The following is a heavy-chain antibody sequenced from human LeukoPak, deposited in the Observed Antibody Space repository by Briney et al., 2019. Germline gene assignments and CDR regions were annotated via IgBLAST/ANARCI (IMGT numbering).Heavy chain of an antibody. CDR3: AGGDIAAAGTMVHRY. CDR1: GFTFDDYA. D-gene: IGHD6-13*01. J-gene: IGHJ4*02. CDR2: ISWNSGSI. V-gene: IGHV3-9*03. Sequence: GGSLRLSCAASGFTFDDYAMHWVRQAPGKGLEWVSGISWNSGSIGYADSVKGRFTISRDNAKNSLYLQMNSLRAEDMALYYCAGGDIAAAGTMVHRYWGQRTLVTVSS.